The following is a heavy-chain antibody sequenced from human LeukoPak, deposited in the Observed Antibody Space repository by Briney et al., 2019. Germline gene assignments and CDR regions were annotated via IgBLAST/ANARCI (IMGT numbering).Heavy chain of an antibody. CDR3: ARIRGNSYGYVDY. CDR2: IKQDGSEK. Sequence: GGSLRLSCAASGFTFSSYAMHWVRQAPGKGLEWVANIKQDGSEKYFVDSVKGRFTISRDNAKNSLYLQMNSLRVEDTAIYYCARIRGNSYGYVDYWGQGTLVTVSS. CDR1: GFTFSSYA. J-gene: IGHJ4*02. D-gene: IGHD5-18*01. V-gene: IGHV3-7*03.